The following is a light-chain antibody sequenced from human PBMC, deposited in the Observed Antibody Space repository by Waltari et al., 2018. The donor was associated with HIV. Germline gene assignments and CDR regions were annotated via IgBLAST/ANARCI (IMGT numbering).Light chain of an antibody. CDR2: DAS. J-gene: IGKJ2*02. CDR1: QTISNNY. CDR3: QQYASSPWT. Sequence: VSTQSPATPSFSPRLIATLPFGASQTISNNYLAWYQQKPGLPPRLVIYDASNRAGGIPDRFGGSGSGTDFTLTINRLEPDDFAVYYCQQYASSPWTFGQGTKLEVK. V-gene: IGKV3D-20*01.